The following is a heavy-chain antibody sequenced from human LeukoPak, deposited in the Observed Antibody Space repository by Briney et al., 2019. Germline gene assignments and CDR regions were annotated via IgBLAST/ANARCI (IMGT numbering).Heavy chain of an antibody. Sequence: SETLSLTCTVSGGSVSSWYWSWIRQPPGKGLEWIGYIYDSGNTNYNPSLKSRVTISIDTSKNQFSLRLTSVTAADTATYYCARETSLRGYARGLGFNYWGQGILVTVSS. V-gene: IGHV4-59*02. J-gene: IGHJ4*02. CDR2: IYDSGNT. CDR3: ARETSLRGYARGLGFNY. CDR1: GGSVSSWY. D-gene: IGHD6-19*01.